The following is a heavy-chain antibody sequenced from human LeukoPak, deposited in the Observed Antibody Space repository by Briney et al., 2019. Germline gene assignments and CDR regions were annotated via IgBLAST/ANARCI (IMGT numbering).Heavy chain of an antibody. CDR3: ARAPYYYGSGTSRFDY. D-gene: IGHD3-10*01. J-gene: IGHJ4*02. Sequence: SETLSPTCTVSGGSISSYYWSWIRQPPGKGLEWIGYIYYSGSTNYNPSLKSRVTISVDTSKNQFSLKLSSVTAADTAVYYCARAPYYYGSGTSRFDYWGQGTLVTVSS. CDR2: IYYSGST. CDR1: GGSISSYY. V-gene: IGHV4-59*01.